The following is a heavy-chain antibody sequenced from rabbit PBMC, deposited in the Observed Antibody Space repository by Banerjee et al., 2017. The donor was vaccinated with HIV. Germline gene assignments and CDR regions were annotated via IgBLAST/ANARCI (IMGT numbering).Heavy chain of an antibody. CDR3: ARGDYSYGDAYDL. J-gene: IGHJ6*01. Sequence: QSLEESGGDLVKPGASLTLTCTASGFDLSSSYDMCWVRQAPGKGLEWIACINTNSGNTVYASWAKGRFTISRTSSTTVFLQMTSLTAADTATYFCARGDYSYGDAYDLWGPGTLVTVS. CDR2: INTNSGNT. D-gene: IGHD6-1*01. CDR1: GFDLSSSYD. V-gene: IGHV1S40*01.